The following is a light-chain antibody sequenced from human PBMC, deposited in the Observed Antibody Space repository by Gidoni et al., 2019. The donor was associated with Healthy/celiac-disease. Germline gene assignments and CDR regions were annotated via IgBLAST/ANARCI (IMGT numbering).Light chain of an antibody. Sequence: GSPGQSITISCTGTSSDVGGYNYVSWYQQHPGKAPKLMIHDVSNRPSGGSNRFSGSKSGNTASLSISGLQAEDEADYYCSSYTSSSTSVVFGGGTKLTVL. CDR2: DVS. CDR3: SSYTSSSTSVV. J-gene: IGLJ2*01. CDR1: SSDVGGYNY. V-gene: IGLV2-14*04.